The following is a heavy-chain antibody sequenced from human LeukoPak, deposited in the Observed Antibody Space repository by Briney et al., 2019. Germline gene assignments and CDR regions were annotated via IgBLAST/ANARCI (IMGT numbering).Heavy chain of an antibody. Sequence: SETLSLTCTVSGGSISSYYWSWIRQPAGEGLEWIGRIYTSGGTNYNPSLKSRVTMSVDTSKNQFSLKLSSVTAAVTAVYYGARDRHIVVVTARRGNWFDPGGQGTLVTVSS. V-gene: IGHV4-4*07. CDR1: GGSISSYY. CDR2: IYTSGGT. D-gene: IGHD2-21*02. J-gene: IGHJ5*02. CDR3: ARDRHIVVVTARRGNWFDP.